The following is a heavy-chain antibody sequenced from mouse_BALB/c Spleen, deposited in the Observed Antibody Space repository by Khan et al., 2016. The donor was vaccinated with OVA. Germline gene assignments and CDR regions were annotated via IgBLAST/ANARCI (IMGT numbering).Heavy chain of an antibody. V-gene: IGHV9-3-1*01. D-gene: IGHD2-14*01. Sequence: QIQLVQSGPELKKPGETVKISCKASGYTFTYYGMNWVNQAPGRGLKWMAWINTYTGEPTYADDFKGRFAISLETSASTAYLQISNLKNEDTATYFCARRGDCRLSFSYYGMDYWGQGTSVTVSS. CDR2: INTYTGEP. CDR1: GYTFTYYG. J-gene: IGHJ4*01. CDR3: ARRGDCRLSFSYYGMDY.